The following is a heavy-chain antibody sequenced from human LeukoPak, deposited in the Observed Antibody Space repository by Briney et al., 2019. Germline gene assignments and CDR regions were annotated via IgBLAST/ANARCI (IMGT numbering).Heavy chain of an antibody. V-gene: IGHV4-34*01. CDR3: ARGLIRSTEGFDY. D-gene: IGHD3-10*01. CDR2: INHSGST. Sequence: SETLSLTCAVYGGSFSGYYWSWIRQPPGKGLEWIGEINHSGSTNYNPSLKSRVTISVDTSKNRFSLKLSSVTAADTAVYYCARGLIRSTEGFDYWGQGTLVTVSS. CDR1: GGSFSGYY. J-gene: IGHJ4*02.